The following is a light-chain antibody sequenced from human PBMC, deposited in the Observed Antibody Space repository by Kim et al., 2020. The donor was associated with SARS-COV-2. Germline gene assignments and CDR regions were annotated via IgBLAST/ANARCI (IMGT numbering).Light chain of an antibody. Sequence: TINFKSSQSVLYSSNNKNYLAWYQQKPGQPPKLLIYWASTRESGVPDRFSGSGSGTDFTLTISSLQAEDVAVYYCQQYYSTPRLTFGGGTKVDIK. J-gene: IGKJ4*01. CDR3: QQYYSTPRLT. CDR2: WAS. V-gene: IGKV4-1*01. CDR1: QSVLYSSNNKNY.